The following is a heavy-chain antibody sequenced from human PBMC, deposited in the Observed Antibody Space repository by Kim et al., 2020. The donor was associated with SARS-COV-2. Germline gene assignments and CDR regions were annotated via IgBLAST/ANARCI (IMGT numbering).Heavy chain of an antibody. J-gene: IGHJ6*02. D-gene: IGHD1-26*01. Sequence: GGSLRLSCAASGFTFSNAWMSWVRQAPGKGLEWVGRIKSKTDGGTTDYAAPVKGRFTISRDDSKNTLYLQMNSLKTEDTAVYYCTTFEWELASYYYGMDVWGQGTTVTVSS. CDR1: GFTFSNAW. CDR2: IKSKTDGGTT. CDR3: TTFEWELASYYYGMDV. V-gene: IGHV3-15*01.